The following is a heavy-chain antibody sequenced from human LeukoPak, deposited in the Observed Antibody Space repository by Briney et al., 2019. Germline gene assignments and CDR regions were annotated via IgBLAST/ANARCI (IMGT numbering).Heavy chain of an antibody. CDR2: IGGRDGST. CDR3: AKGHYYGSGSLNY. V-gene: IGHV3-23*01. CDR1: GFTFSSYG. D-gene: IGHD3-10*01. J-gene: IGHJ4*02. Sequence: GGSLRLSCAASGFTFSSYGMSWVRQAPGKGLEWVSAIGGRDGSTYYADSVKGRFTISRDNSKNTLYVQMNSLRAEDTAVYYCAKGHYYGSGSLNYWGQGTLVTVSS.